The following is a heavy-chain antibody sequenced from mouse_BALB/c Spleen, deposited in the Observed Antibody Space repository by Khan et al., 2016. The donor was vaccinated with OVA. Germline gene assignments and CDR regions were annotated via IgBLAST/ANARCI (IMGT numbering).Heavy chain of an antibody. CDR2: IRSKSNNYAS. J-gene: IGHJ4*01. V-gene: IGHV10-1*02. CDR1: GFTFNTYA. Sequence: EVQLVESGGGLVQPKGSLKLSCAASGFTFNTYAMNWVRQAPGKGLEWVARIRSKSNNYASYYADSVKDRFTISRDDSQSMLYLQMNKLKTEDTAMDYCVRQPGMDYWGQGTSVTVSS. CDR3: VRQPGMDY. D-gene: IGHD6-1*01.